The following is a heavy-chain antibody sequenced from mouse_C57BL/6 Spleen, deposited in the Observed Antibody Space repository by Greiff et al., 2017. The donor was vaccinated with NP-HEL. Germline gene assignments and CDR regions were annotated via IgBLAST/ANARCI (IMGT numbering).Heavy chain of an antibody. Sequence: QVQLHQPGAELVMPGASVKLSCKASGYTFTSYWMHWVKQRPGQGLEWIGEIDPSDSYTNYNQKFKGKSTLTVDKSSSTAYMQLSSLTSEDSAVYYCARMIYDSYWYFDVWGTGTTVTVSS. CDR1: GYTFTSYW. D-gene: IGHD2-3*01. CDR3: ARMIYDSYWYFDV. CDR2: IDPSDSYT. J-gene: IGHJ1*03. V-gene: IGHV1-69*01.